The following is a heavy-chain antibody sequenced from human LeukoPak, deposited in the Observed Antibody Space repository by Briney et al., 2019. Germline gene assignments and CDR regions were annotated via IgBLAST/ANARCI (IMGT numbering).Heavy chain of an antibody. CDR1: GYTFTNNW. Sequence: GESLKISCKVSGYTFTNNWIGWVRQKPGKGLEWMGIRYPGDSDTRYSPSFQGQVTISADKSISTAYLQWSSLKASDTAMYYCARSAGYSRGWFSKDYWGQGTLVTVSS. J-gene: IGHJ4*02. CDR2: RYPGDSDT. V-gene: IGHV5-51*01. CDR3: ARSAGYSRGWFSKDY. D-gene: IGHD6-19*01.